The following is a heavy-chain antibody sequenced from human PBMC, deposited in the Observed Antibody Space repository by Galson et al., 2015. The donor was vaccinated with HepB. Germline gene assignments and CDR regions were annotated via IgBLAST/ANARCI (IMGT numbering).Heavy chain of an antibody. Sequence: SLRLSCAASGFPFSSYGMHWVRQAPGKGLEWVAVIWHDGSYKYYADSVKGRFTISRDNTKNTLFLQMNSLRGEDTAVYYCARAESREMATSFDYWGQGTLVTVSS. CDR2: IWHDGSYK. CDR1: GFPFSSYG. J-gene: IGHJ4*02. D-gene: IGHD5-24*01. CDR3: ARAESREMATSFDY. V-gene: IGHV3-33*08.